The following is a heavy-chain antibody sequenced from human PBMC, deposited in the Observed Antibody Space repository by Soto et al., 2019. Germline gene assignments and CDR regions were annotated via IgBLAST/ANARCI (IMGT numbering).Heavy chain of an antibody. V-gene: IGHV1-69*12. CDR2: IIPIFGTT. CDR3: ARPRFCSGARCFNNFDY. Sequence: QVQLVQSGTEVKKPGSSVKVSCKASGGTFSSYIISWVRQAPGQGLEWVGGIIPIFGTTNYAQKFQGRVTITADEYTSTVYMELNSLRSDDTAVYYCARPRFCSGARCFNNFDYWGQGTLVTVSS. D-gene: IGHD2-15*01. CDR1: GGTFSSYI. J-gene: IGHJ4*02.